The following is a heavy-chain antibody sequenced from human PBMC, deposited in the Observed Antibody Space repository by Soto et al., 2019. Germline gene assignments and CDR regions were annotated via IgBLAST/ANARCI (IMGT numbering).Heavy chain of an antibody. Sequence: GGSLRLSCAASGFSFSSYAMHWVPQAPGKGLEWVAVISYDGSNKYYADSVKGRFTISRDNSKNTLYLQMNSLRAGDTAVYYCARDRLNIVVVTAIGPDDAFDIWGQGTMVTVSS. J-gene: IGHJ3*02. D-gene: IGHD2-21*02. V-gene: IGHV3-30-3*01. CDR3: ARDRLNIVVVTAIGPDDAFDI. CDR1: GFSFSSYA. CDR2: ISYDGSNK.